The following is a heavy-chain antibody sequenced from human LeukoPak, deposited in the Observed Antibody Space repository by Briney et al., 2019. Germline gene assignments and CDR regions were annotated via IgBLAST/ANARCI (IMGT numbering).Heavy chain of an antibody. CDR3: VRDGGYYGPDS. J-gene: IGHJ4*02. CDR2: INQVASEK. D-gene: IGHD3-10*01. Sequence: GGALRLSCAASGFTFSSYEMNWVRQAPGKGLERVANINQVASEKNYVDSVKGRFTIFRDNAKNSLYLQMNSVRAEDTAMYYCVRDGGYYGPDSWGEGALVSVSS. CDR1: GFTFSSYE. V-gene: IGHV3-7*04.